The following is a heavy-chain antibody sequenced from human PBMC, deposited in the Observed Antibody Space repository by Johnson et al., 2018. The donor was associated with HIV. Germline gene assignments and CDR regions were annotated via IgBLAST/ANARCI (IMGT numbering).Heavy chain of an antibody. CDR1: GFTFSDYY. CDR3: ARAPGGSPRAAFDI. V-gene: IGHV3-11*01. Sequence: QVQLVESGGGLVQPGGTLRLSCVVSGFTFSDYYMSWIRQAPGKGLEWVSYISSSGSTIYYADSVKGRVTISRDNAKNSLYLQMNSLRAEDTALYYCARAPGGSPRAAFDIWGQGTMVTVSS. CDR2: ISSSGSTI. J-gene: IGHJ3*02. D-gene: IGHD2-15*01.